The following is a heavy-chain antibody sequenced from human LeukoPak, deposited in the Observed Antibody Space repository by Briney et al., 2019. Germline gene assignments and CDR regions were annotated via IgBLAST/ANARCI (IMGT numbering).Heavy chain of an antibody. CDR3: AKDDRITVLRGVIN. J-gene: IGHJ4*02. V-gene: IGHV3-23*01. CDR1: GFSFSSYA. CDR2: ISGSGGST. D-gene: IGHD3-10*01. Sequence: GGSLRLSCVASGFSFSSYAMSWVRQAPGKGLEWVSDISGSGGSTYYADSVKGRFSISRDNSKNTLYLQMNSLRAEDTAVYYCAKDDRITVLRGVINWGQGTLVTVSS.